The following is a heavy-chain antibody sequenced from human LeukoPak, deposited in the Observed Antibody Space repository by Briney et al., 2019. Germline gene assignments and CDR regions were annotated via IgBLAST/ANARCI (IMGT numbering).Heavy chain of an antibody. J-gene: IGHJ4*02. D-gene: IGHD5-18*01. CDR1: GCTFSSYA. Sequence: PGGSLRLSCAGSGCTFSSYAMSWVRQAPGKGLEWVSAISGSGGSTYYADSVKGRFTISRDNSKNTLYLQMNSLRAEDTAVYYCATNTAMGYFDYWGQGTLVTVSS. CDR2: ISGSGGST. V-gene: IGHV3-23*01. CDR3: ATNTAMGYFDY.